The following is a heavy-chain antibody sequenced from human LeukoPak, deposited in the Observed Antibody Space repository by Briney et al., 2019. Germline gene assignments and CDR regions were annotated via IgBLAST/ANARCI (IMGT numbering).Heavy chain of an antibody. J-gene: IGHJ3*02. V-gene: IGHV4-59*08. CDR1: GGSISSYY. CDR2: VYFTGST. CDR3: GRHRLNGYTSGSDAFDI. Sequence: SETLSLTCTVSGGSISSYYWSWIRQPPGKGLEWVGYVYFTGSTNYNPSLKSRVTISVDTSKSQFSLNLSSVTAADTAVYYCGRHRLNGYTSGSDAFDIWGQGTMVTASS. D-gene: IGHD5-18*01.